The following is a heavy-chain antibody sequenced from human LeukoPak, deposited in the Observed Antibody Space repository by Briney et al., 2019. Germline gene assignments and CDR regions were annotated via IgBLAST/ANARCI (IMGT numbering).Heavy chain of an antibody. D-gene: IGHD6-13*01. Sequence: SETLSLTCTVSGGSISSYYWSWIRQPPGKGLEWIGYIYYSGSTNYNPSLKSRVTISVDTSKNQFSLKLSSVTAADTAVYYCARMAAAGTGLFDYWGQGTLVTVSS. CDR3: ARMAAAGTGLFDY. V-gene: IGHV4-59*01. J-gene: IGHJ4*02. CDR1: GGSISSYY. CDR2: IYYSGST.